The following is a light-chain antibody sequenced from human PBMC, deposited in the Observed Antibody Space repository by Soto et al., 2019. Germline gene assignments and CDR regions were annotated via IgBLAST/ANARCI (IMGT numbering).Light chain of an antibody. CDR3: EYYGNSPLT. CDR1: QSVSSNS. V-gene: IGKV3-20*01. J-gene: IGKJ4*01. CDR2: GAS. Sequence: EVMMKQSPATLSVTQGERATLSCRASQSVSSNSLAWYQQKPGQAPWLLISGASSRATGIPERFSGSGSGTDFTLTISRLEPEDFAVYYCEYYGNSPLTFGGGTMADIK.